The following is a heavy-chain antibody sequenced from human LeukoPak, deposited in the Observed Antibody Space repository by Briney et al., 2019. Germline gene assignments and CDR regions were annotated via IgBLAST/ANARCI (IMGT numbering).Heavy chain of an antibody. CDR2: ISSSSRTK. J-gene: IGHJ6*03. CDR3: ARDHGGGYYYMDV. D-gene: IGHD2-15*01. Sequence: PGGSLRLSCAASGFTFSSYSMNWVRQAPGKGLEWVSTISSSSRTKYYADSVKGRFTISRDNAKNSLYLQMNSLRAEDTAVYYCARDHGGGYYYMDVWGKGTTVTVSS. CDR1: GFTFSSYS. V-gene: IGHV3-48*01.